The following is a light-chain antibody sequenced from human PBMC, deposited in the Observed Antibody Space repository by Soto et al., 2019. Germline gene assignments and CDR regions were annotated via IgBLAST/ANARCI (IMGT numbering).Light chain of an antibody. CDR3: GTWDGSLSGGV. Sequence: QSVLTQPPSVSAAPGQRVTISCSGSSSNIGNNYVSWYQQLPGTAPKLLIYDNNRRPPGIPDRFSGSKSGTSATLGISGLQTGDEADYYCGTWDGSLSGGVFGGGTKLTV. CDR1: SSNIGNNY. CDR2: DNN. V-gene: IGLV1-51*01. J-gene: IGLJ2*01.